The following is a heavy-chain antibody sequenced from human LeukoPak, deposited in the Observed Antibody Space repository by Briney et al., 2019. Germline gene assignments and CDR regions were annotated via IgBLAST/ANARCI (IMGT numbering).Heavy chain of an antibody. J-gene: IGHJ4*02. V-gene: IGHV4-59*11. D-gene: IGHD4/OR15-4a*01. CDR2: IYYSGST. Sequence: SGTLSHTCTVSGGSISSHYWSWIRQPPGKGLEWIGYIYYSGSTNYNPSLKSRVTISVDTSKNQFSLKLRSATAADTAVYYCARRGLWVFDYWGQGTLVTVSS. CDR1: GGSISSHY. CDR3: ARRGLWVFDY.